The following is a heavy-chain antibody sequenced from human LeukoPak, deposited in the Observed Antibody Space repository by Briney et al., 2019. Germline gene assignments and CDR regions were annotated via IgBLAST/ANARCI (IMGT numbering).Heavy chain of an antibody. Sequence: GGSLRLSCSASGFSFSNYGVHWVRQAPGKGLEWVAGLTHDGNKKYYKDSVEGRFTISRDNSKNTLHLQMNSLRADDTAVYYCARDMGTGQCSSSSCYAFDYWGQGTLVIVSS. CDR1: GFSFSNYG. J-gene: IGHJ4*02. CDR2: LTHDGNKK. V-gene: IGHV3-30*03. CDR3: ARDMGTGQCSSSSCYAFDY. D-gene: IGHD2-2*01.